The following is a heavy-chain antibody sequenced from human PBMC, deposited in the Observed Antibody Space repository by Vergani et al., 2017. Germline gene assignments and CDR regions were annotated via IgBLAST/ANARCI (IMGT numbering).Heavy chain of an antibody. V-gene: IGHV1-2*06. Sequence: QVQLVQSGAEVKKPGASVKVSCKASGYTFSGHYMHWVRQAPEQGLEWMGRINPNSGDPNYAQKFQGRVTMTRDTSISTAYMELSRLRSDDTAVYYCARGMGTLYYYYYYMDVWGKGTTVTVSS. CDR1: GYTFSGHY. CDR2: INPNSGDP. D-gene: IGHD1-7*01. CDR3: ARGMGTLYYYYYYMDV. J-gene: IGHJ6*03.